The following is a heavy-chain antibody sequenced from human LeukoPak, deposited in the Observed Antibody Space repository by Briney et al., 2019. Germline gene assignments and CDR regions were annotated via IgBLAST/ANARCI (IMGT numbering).Heavy chain of an antibody. D-gene: IGHD3-10*01. J-gene: IGHJ4*02. CDR1: GFTFSSYA. Sequence: GGSLRLSCAASGFTFSSYAMNWVRQPPGKGLEWVSIIFGSGDTTYYADSVKGRFTVSRDNSKNTLYLQMNSLRPEDTAIYYCAKRNTMVRGGPCFDYWGQGLLVTVSS. CDR3: AKRNTMVRGGPCFDY. CDR2: IFGSGDTT. V-gene: IGHV3-23*01.